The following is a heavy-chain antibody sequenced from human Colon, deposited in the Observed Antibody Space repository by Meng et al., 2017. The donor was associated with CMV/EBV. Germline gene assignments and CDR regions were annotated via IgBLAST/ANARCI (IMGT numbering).Heavy chain of an antibody. V-gene: IGHV3-53*01. CDR3: AGESGLPNGMDV. J-gene: IGHJ6*02. Sequence: GGLRLSCAASGFTVSENYMNWVRQAPGKGLEWVSVIYGGGITYYADSVKGRFTISRDNSKNTVLLQMNSLRAEDTAVYYCAGESGLPNGMDVWGRGTTVTVSS. CDR2: IYGGGIT. D-gene: IGHD4-11*01. CDR1: GFTVSENY.